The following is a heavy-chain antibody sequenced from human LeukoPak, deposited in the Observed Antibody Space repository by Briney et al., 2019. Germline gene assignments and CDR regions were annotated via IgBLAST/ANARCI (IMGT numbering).Heavy chain of an antibody. Sequence: ASVKVSCKVSGYTLTELSMHWVRQAPGKGLEWMGGFDPEDGETIYAQKVQGRGTMTEDTSTDTAYTELSRLRSEDTAVYYCAPSGPRVRSWGQGTLVTVSS. CDR2: FDPEDGET. CDR3: APSGPRVRS. V-gene: IGHV1-24*01. CDR1: GYTLTELS. D-gene: IGHD2-15*01. J-gene: IGHJ5*02.